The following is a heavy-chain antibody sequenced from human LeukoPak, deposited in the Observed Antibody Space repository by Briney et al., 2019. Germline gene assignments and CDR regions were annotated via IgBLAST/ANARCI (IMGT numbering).Heavy chain of an antibody. Sequence: PSQTLSLTCTVSGGSISSGGYYWSWIRQHPGKGLEWIGEFNHSGSTNYNPSLKSRVTISVDTSKNQFSLKVTSVTAADTAVYYCARGRENLGGYYVLLDYWGQGTLVTVSS. CDR3: ARGRENLGGYYVLLDY. CDR2: FNHSGST. D-gene: IGHD3-22*01. J-gene: IGHJ4*02. V-gene: IGHV4-31*03. CDR1: GGSISSGGYY.